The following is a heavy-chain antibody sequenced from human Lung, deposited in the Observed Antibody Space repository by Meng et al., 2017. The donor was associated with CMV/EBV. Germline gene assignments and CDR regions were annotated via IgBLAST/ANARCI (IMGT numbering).Heavy chain of an antibody. V-gene: IGHV3-74*01. J-gene: IGHJ6*02. CDR3: ARDSIVVPGRIYYYAMDV. CDR1: GFSFSSYW. CDR2: INNDGSST. D-gene: IGHD6-19*01. Sequence: GGSXRLXXAASGFSFSSYWMHWVRQAPGRGLVWVAHINNDGSSTTYADSVKGRFIISRDNAKNTVFLQMHSLGVEDTAVYYCARDSIVVPGRIYYYAMDVWGHGTXVTVSS.